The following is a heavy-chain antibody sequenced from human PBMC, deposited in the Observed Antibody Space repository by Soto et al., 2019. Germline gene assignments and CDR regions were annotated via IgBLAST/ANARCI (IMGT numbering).Heavy chain of an antibody. CDR2: ISPYNGNT. CDR1: GYPFTDFA. J-gene: IGHJ3*01. CDR3: ARDGDYADSRLHDSFDV. Sequence: QARLVQSGPEVKKPGASVKVSCKASGYPFTDFAISWVRQAPGQGLEWMGWISPYNGNTNYAQKLQGRVSMTADASTGTAYVEVRSLKSNDTAAYFCARDGDYADSRLHDSFDVWGQGTMVTVSS. D-gene: IGHD4-17*01. V-gene: IGHV1-18*01.